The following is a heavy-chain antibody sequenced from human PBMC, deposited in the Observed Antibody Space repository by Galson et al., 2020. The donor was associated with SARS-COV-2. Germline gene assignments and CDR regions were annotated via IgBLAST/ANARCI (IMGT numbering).Heavy chain of an antibody. CDR3: ARPPITIVRGGIIGWYSYGMDV. CDR1: GYTFTSYD. CDR2: MNPNSGNT. Sequence: GESLKISCKASGYTFTSYDINWVRQATGQGLEWMGWMNPNSGNTGYAQKFQGRVTMTRNTSISTAYMELSSLRSEDTAVYYCARPPITIVRGGIIGWYSYGMDVWGLGSTVTVSS. D-gene: IGHD3-10*01. J-gene: IGHJ6*02. V-gene: IGHV1-8*01.